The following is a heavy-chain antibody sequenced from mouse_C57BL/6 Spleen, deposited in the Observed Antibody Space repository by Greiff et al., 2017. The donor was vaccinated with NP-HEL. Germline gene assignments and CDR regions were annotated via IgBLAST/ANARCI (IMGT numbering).Heavy chain of an antibody. V-gene: IGHV1-42*01. CDR2: INPSTGGT. D-gene: IGHD1-1*01. CDR3: ARTPYYYGSYWYFDV. J-gene: IGHJ1*03. Sequence: VQLQQSGPELVKPGASVKISCKASGYSFTGYYMNWVKQSPEKSLEWIGEINPSTGGTTYNQKFKAKATLTVDKSSSTAYMQLKSLTSEDSAVYYCARTPYYYGSYWYFDVWGTGTTVTVSS. CDR1: GYSFTGYY.